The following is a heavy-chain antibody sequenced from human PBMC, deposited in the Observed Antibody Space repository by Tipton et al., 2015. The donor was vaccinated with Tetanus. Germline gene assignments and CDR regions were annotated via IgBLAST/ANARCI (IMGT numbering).Heavy chain of an antibody. CDR1: GASISDKKYY. D-gene: IGHD2/OR15-2a*01. Sequence: TLSLTCTVSGASISDKKYYWSWIRQAPGKGLEWLASIYFQGSTYYSPSLKSRLIIDVDTSHNLFSLRLTSVTAADTAVYYCARHLYGYWFDPWGQGALVTVSS. CDR2: IYFQGST. CDR3: ARHLYGYWFDP. V-gene: IGHV4-39*02. J-gene: IGHJ5*02.